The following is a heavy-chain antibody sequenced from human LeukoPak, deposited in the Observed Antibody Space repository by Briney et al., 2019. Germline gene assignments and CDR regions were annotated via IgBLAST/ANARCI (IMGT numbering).Heavy chain of an antibody. CDR3: AREDTYGPDWCFDL. V-gene: IGHV4-59*01. J-gene: IGHJ2*01. D-gene: IGHD5-18*01. CDR1: GGSISSYY. Sequence: PSETLSLTCTVSGGSISSYYWSWIRQPPGKGLEWIGYIYYSGSTSYNPSLKSRVTISVDTSKNQFSLKLSSVTAADTAVYYCAREDTYGPDWCFDLWGRGTLVTVSS. CDR2: IYYSGST.